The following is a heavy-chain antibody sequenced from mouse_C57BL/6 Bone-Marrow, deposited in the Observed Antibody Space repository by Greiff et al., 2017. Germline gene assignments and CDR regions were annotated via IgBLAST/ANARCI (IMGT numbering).Heavy chain of an antibody. J-gene: IGHJ2*01. D-gene: IGHD4-1*01. CDR3: ARGLGPYYFDY. V-gene: IGHV1-54*01. CDR2: INPGSGGT. CDR1: GYAFTNYL. Sequence: VQLQESGAELVRPGTSVKVSCKASGYAFTNYLIEWVKQRPGQGLEWIGVINPGSGGTNYNEKFKGKATLTADKSSSTAYMQLSSLTSEDSAVYFCARGLGPYYFDYWGQGTTLTVSS.